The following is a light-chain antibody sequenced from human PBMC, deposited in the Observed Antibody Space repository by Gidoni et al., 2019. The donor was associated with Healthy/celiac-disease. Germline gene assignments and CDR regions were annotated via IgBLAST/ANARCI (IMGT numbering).Light chain of an antibody. CDR3: QQSYSTPKT. CDR2: AAS. Sequence: DIQMTQSPSSLSASVGDRVTITCRASQSISSYLNWYQQKPGKAPKLLNYAASRFESGVPSRFSGSGSGTDFTLTISSLQPEDFATYYCQQSYSTPKTFGQGTKVEIK. V-gene: IGKV1-39*01. CDR1: QSISSY. J-gene: IGKJ1*01.